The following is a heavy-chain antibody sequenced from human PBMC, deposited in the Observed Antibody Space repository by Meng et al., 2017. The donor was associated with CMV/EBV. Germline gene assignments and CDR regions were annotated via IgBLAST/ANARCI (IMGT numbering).Heavy chain of an antibody. Sequence: QVQLVQSGAGVKQPGASGKVSCKASGYTFTGYYMHWVRQAPGQGLEWMGGLIPIFGTANYAQKFQGRVTITADESTSTAYMELSSLRSEDTAVYYCARGGDGYKPARWGQGTLVTVSS. V-gene: IGHV1-69*01. D-gene: IGHD5-24*01. CDR3: ARGGDGYKPAR. CDR1: GYTFTGYY. J-gene: IGHJ4*02. CDR2: LIPIFGTA.